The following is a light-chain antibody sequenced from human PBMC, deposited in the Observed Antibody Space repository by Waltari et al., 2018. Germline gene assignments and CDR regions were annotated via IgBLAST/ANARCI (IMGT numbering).Light chain of an antibody. V-gene: IGKV3-11*01. CDR1: QSVSSY. CDR2: DAS. Sequence: ELVLTQSPATLSLSTGERATLSCRASQSVSSYLAWYQQKPGQAPRLLIYDASNRATGIPARFSGSGSGTDFTLTISSLEPEDFAVYYCQQRSNWPWTFGQGTKVEIK. CDR3: QQRSNWPWT. J-gene: IGKJ1*01.